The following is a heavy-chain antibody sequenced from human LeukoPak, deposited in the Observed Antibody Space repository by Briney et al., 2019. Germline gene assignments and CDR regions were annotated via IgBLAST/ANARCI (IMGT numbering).Heavy chain of an antibody. CDR1: GYSFTSYW. CDR2: IYPGDSDT. CDR3: ARREGYYDSSGCFDY. J-gene: IGHJ4*02. V-gene: IGHV5-51*01. D-gene: IGHD3-22*01. Sequence: GESLKISCQGSGYSFTSYWIGWVRQMPGKGLECMGIIYPGDSDTRYSPSFQGQVTISADKSISTAYLQWSSLKASDTAMYYCARREGYYDSSGCFDYWGQGTLVTVSS.